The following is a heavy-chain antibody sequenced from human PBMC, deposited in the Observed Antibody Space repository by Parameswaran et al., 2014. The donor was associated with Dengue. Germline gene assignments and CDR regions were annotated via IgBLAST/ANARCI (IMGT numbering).Heavy chain of an antibody. J-gene: IGHJ5*02. CDR2: IAPNSGGT. V-gene: IGHV1-2*02. CDR3: ARGPGHWFDP. Sequence: WVRQAPGQGLEWMGWIAPNSGGTNYAQKFQGRVTMTRDTSISTVYLDLSRLRPDDTAVYYCARGPGHWFDPWGQGTLVTVSS.